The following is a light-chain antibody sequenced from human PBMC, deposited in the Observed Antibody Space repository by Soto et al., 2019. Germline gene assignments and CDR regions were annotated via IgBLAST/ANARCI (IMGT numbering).Light chain of an antibody. CDR2: ASV. Sequence: RVMTQSPATLSASPGEKIALSCRASQTVSSNLAWYQHKPGRAPRLLIYASVIRATGIPARFSGSGSATDFTLTISSLEPEDFAVYYCQQRSNRPPITFGQGTRLEIK. CDR3: QQRSNRPPIT. V-gene: IGKV3-11*01. J-gene: IGKJ5*01. CDR1: QTVSSN.